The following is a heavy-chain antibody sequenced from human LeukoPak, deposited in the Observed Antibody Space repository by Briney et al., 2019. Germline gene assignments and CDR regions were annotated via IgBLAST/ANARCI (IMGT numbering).Heavy chain of an antibody. J-gene: IGHJ4*02. D-gene: IGHD3-10*01. Sequence: ASVKVSCKASGGTFSTYAISWVRQAPGQGLEGMGWISAYNGNTNYAQKLQGRVTMTTDTSTSTAYMELRSLRSDDTAVYYCARGWCYGSGPTFDYWGQGTLVTVSP. CDR1: GGTFSTYA. CDR3: ARGWCYGSGPTFDY. CDR2: ISAYNGNT. V-gene: IGHV1-18*01.